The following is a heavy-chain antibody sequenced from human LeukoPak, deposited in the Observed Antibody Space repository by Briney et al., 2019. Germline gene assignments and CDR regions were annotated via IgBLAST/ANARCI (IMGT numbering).Heavy chain of an antibody. V-gene: IGHV3-11*04. D-gene: IGHD3-3*01. CDR1: GFTFSDYY. CDR3: ARDQGDFWSGYSYFDY. CDR2: ISSSGSTI. Sequence: GGSLRLSCAASGFTFSDYYMSWIRQAPGKGPEWVSYISSSGSTIYYADSVKGRFTISRDNAKNSLYLQMNSLRAEDTAVYYCARDQGDFWSGYSYFDYWGQGTLVTVSS. J-gene: IGHJ4*02.